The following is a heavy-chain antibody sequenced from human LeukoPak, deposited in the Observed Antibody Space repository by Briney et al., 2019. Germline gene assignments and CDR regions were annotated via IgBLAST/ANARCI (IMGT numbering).Heavy chain of an antibody. CDR3: ARLRHGYMDV. Sequence: GGSLRLSCAASGFTFTSSWMSWVRQAPGKGLEWVANIKQDASEKYYVDSVKGRFTTSRDNAKNSLYLQMNSLRAEDTAVYYCARLRHGYMDVWGKGTTVTVSS. D-gene: IGHD5-12*01. CDR1: GFTFTSSW. V-gene: IGHV3-7*01. CDR2: IKQDASEK. J-gene: IGHJ6*03.